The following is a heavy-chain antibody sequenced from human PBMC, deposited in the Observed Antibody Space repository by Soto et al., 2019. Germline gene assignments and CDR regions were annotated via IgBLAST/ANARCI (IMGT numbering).Heavy chain of an antibody. Sequence: GASVKVSCKASGYTLTGYYMHWVRQAPGQGLEWMGWINPNSGGTNYAQKFQGWVTMTRDTSISTAYMELSRLRSDDTAVYYCARDENYYGSGLYYYYYGMDVWGQGTTVTVSS. V-gene: IGHV1-2*04. CDR2: INPNSGGT. D-gene: IGHD3-10*01. J-gene: IGHJ6*02. CDR3: ARDENYYGSGLYYYYYGMDV. CDR1: GYTLTGYY.